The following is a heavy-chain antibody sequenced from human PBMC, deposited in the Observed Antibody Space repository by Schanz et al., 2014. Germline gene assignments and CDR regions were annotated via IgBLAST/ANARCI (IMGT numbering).Heavy chain of an antibody. J-gene: IGHJ4*02. V-gene: IGHV3-23*01. CDR1: GFTFGDYA. CDR3: ARGGPAYYFDD. Sequence: EVQLLESGGGLVQPGGSLRLSCAASGFTFGDYAMTWVRQAPGKGLEWVSAISASGGTTYYADSVKGRFTISRDNSKNTVYIQMNSLRAEDTAVYYCARGGPAYYFDDWGQGTLVTVSS. CDR2: ISASGGTT.